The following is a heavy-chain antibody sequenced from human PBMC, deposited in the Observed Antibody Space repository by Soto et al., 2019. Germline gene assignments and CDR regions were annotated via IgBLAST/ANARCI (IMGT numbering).Heavy chain of an antibody. J-gene: IGHJ4*02. CDR1: GFTFSSYA. CDR2: IKSKTDGGTT. CDR3: TTDKYSGSYGYFDY. V-gene: IGHV3-15*01. Sequence: GGSLRLSCAASGFTFSSYAMSWVRQAPGKGLEWVGRIKSKTDGGTTDYAAPVKGRFTISRDDSKNTLYLQMNSLKTEDTAVYYCTTDKYSGSYGYFDYWGQGTLVTVSS. D-gene: IGHD1-26*01.